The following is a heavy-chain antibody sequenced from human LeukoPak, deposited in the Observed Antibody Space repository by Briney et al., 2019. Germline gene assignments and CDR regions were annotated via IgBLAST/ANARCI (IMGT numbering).Heavy chain of an antibody. CDR2: INHSGST. CDR1: GGSISSYY. J-gene: IGHJ4*02. CDR3: ARGGGGATTFDY. Sequence: SETLSLTCTVSGGSISSYYWSWIRQPPGKGLEWIGEINHSGSTNYNPSLKSRVTISVDTSKNQFSLKLSSVTAADTAVYYCARGGGGATTFDYWGQGTLVTVSS. D-gene: IGHD5-12*01. V-gene: IGHV4-34*01.